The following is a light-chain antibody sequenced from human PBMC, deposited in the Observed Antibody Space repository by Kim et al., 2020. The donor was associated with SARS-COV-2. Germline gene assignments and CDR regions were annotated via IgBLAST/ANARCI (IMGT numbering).Light chain of an antibody. Sequence: ASLSCRSSQSLLHDNGYNYLVWYLQQPGQSPPLLIYLGSTRASGVPDRFSGSGSGTDFTLKISRVEAEDVGVSYCMQSLQTPPTFGQGTKVDIK. J-gene: IGKJ1*01. CDR3: MQSLQTPPT. CDR2: LGS. V-gene: IGKV2-28*01. CDR1: QSLLHDNGYNY.